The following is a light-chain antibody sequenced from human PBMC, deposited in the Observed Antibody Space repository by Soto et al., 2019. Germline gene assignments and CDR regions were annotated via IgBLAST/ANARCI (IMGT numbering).Light chain of an antibody. Sequence: EVVLTQSPATLSVSPGDRATLSGRASQSVNSNLAWYHLKPGQAPRLLIYGASIRAAGIPARFTGSESGTEFTLSISSLQSEDFAVYYCQQYDDWPWTFGHGTRGDIK. J-gene: IGKJ1*01. CDR1: QSVNSN. CDR3: QQYDDWPWT. CDR2: GAS. V-gene: IGKV3-15*01.